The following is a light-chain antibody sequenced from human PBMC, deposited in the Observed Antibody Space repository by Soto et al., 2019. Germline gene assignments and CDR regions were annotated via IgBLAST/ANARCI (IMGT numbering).Light chain of an antibody. CDR3: QQYGSSPYA. V-gene: IGKV3-20*01. CDR2: DAS. CDR1: QSVSSSS. J-gene: IGKJ2*01. Sequence: EIVLTQSPGTLSLSSGERATLSCRASQSVSSSSLAWYQQRPGQAPNLLIYDASTRATGIPDRFSGSGSGTDFTLTISRLEPDDFAVYCCQQYGSSPYAFGQATKLEIK.